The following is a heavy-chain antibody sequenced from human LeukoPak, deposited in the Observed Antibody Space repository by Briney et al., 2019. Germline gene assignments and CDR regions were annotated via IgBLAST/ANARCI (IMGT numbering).Heavy chain of an antibody. CDR1: GFTLSTYA. CDR3: AKDKGYSSGWYVLDP. CDR2: IGGSGDNT. Sequence: GGSLRLSCAASGFTLSTYAMNWVRLAPGKGLEWVSIIGGSGDNTYHADSVKGRFSISRDDPKNTLYLQMNNLRAEDTAVYYCAKDKGYSSGWYVLDPWGQGTLVTVSS. J-gene: IGHJ5*02. D-gene: IGHD6-19*01. V-gene: IGHV3-23*01.